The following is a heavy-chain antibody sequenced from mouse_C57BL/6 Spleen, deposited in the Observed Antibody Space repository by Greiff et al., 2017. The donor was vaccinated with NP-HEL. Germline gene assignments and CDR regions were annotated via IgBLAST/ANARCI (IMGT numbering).Heavy chain of an antibody. Sequence: QVQLQQSGAELVRPGTSVKVSCKASGYAFTNYLIEWVKQRPGQGLEWIGVINPGSGGTNYNEKFKGKATLTADKSSSTAYMQLSSLTSEDSAVYFCARSGSSYDDYAMDYWGQGTSVTVSS. CDR3: ARSGSSYDDYAMDY. J-gene: IGHJ4*01. CDR2: INPGSGGT. D-gene: IGHD1-1*01. CDR1: GYAFTNYL. V-gene: IGHV1-54*01.